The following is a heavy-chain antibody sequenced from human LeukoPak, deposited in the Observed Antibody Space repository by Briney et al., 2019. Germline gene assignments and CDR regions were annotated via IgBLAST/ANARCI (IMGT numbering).Heavy chain of an antibody. CDR2: INWNGGST. CDR1: GFTFDDYG. J-gene: IGHJ4*02. Sequence: GGSLRLSCAASGFTFDDYGMSWVRQAPGKGLEWVSGINWNGGSTGYADSVKGRFTISRDNAKNSLYLQMNSLRAEDTALYYCARDRVVVVTASFDYRGQGTLVTVSS. D-gene: IGHD2-21*02. V-gene: IGHV3-20*04. CDR3: ARDRVVVVTASFDY.